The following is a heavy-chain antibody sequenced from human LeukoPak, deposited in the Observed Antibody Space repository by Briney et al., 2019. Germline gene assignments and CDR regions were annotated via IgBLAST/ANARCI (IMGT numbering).Heavy chain of an antibody. J-gene: IGHJ4*02. CDR3: ARDYDSTGQIDY. CDR2: ISSSSSTT. CDR1: GFXFSSYT. D-gene: IGHD3-22*01. V-gene: IGHV3-48*02. Sequence: GGSLRLSCAASGFXFSSYTINWVRQAPGKGLEWISYISSSSSTTYYADSVRGRFTISRDNAKNSLYLQMNSPRDEDTAVYYCARDYDSTGQIDYWGQGTLVTVSS.